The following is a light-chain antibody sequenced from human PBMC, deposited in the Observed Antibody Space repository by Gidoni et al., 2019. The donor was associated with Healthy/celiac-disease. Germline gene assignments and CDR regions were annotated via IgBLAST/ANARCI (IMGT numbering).Light chain of an antibody. V-gene: IGKV3-20*01. Sequence: DIVFTQSPGTLSLSQVEIATLACRASHRVSSSYLAWYQQKPGQDPRLLIYGASSRATGIPDRFIGSGSWTDFMLTTSRLEPEEFSVYYCQQYGSSSRWAFGQGTKVEIK. CDR1: HRVSSSY. CDR3: QQYGSSSRWA. CDR2: GAS. J-gene: IGKJ1*01.